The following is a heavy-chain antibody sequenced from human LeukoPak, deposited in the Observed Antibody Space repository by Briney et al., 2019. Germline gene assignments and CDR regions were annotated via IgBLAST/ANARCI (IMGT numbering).Heavy chain of an antibody. D-gene: IGHD1-7*01. CDR2: MNPNSGNT. J-gene: IGHJ6*02. Sequence: ASVKVSCKASGYTFTSYDINWVRQATGQGLEWMGWMNPNSGNTGYAQKFQGRVTMTRNTSISTAYMELSSLRSEDTAVYYCARGPITGTTYINPYYCYYGMDVWGQGTTVTVSS. CDR3: ARGPITGTTYINPYYCYYGMDV. V-gene: IGHV1-8*01. CDR1: GYTFTSYD.